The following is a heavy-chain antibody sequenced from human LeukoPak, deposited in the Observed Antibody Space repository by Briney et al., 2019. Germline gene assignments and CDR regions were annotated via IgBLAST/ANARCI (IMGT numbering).Heavy chain of an antibody. V-gene: IGHV3-74*01. J-gene: IGHJ4*02. CDR2: VNADESRA. Sequence: PGGSLRHSCAASGFTFSRHWMYWVRQAPGKGLVWVSRVNADESRAIIADSVKGRFTISRDNARDTVYLQMNSLRAEDTAVYYCARGGSYRYAYRGQGTLVTVSS. CDR3: ARGGSYRYAY. D-gene: IGHD1-26*01. CDR1: GFTFSRHW.